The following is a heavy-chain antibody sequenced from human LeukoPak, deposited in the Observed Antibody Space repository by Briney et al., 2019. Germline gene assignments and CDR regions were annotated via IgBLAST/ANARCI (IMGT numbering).Heavy chain of an antibody. D-gene: IGHD5-12*01. J-gene: IGHJ4*02. CDR1: GYTFTGFY. CDR3: ATAASYGGYDFDF. Sequence: ASVKVSCKASGYTFTGFYMHWVRQAPGQGLEWMGWINPDSGATNSAPRFRGRVTLTRDTSINAVYMELMRLRSDDTAVYYCATAASYGGYDFDFWGQGTLVSVSS. V-gene: IGHV1-2*02. CDR2: INPDSGAT.